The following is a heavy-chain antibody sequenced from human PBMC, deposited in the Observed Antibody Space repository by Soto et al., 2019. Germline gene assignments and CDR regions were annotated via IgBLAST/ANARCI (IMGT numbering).Heavy chain of an antibody. CDR3: ARDSRNGHYLEY. D-gene: IGHD2-8*01. Sequence: QLQLQESGSGLVKPSQTLSLTCAVSGDSISSGGYSSNWIRQPPGKGLEWIGNIYHSGGADYNPSLKSRVTITVDSSNNQFSLNLRSVTAADTAVYYCARDSRNGHYLEYWGQGTLVTVSS. J-gene: IGHJ4*02. CDR1: GDSISSGGYS. V-gene: IGHV4-30-2*01. CDR2: IYHSGGA.